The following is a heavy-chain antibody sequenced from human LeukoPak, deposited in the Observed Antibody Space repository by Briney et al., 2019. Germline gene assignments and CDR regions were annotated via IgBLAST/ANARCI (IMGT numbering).Heavy chain of an antibody. CDR2: INTNSGGT. CDR3: ARVILVPSWVPSNTIFTAVDAFDI. V-gene: IGHV1-2*02. Sequence: VASVKVSCKACGYTFTGYYRHWVRQAPGQGLEWMGWINTNSGGTNYAQKLQGRVTMTGDTSISTAYMELSRLRSDDTAVYYCARVILVPSWVPSNTIFTAVDAFDIWGQGTMVTVSS. J-gene: IGHJ3*02. D-gene: IGHD3-3*01. CDR1: GYTFTGYY.